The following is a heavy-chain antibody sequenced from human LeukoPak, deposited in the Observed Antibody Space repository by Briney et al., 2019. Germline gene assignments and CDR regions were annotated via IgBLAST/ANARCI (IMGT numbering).Heavy chain of an antibody. CDR3: ARDPGRTEPDWFDP. J-gene: IGHJ5*02. CDR2: ISGSGGST. V-gene: IGHV3-23*01. CDR1: GFTFSSYA. D-gene: IGHD1-14*01. Sequence: GGSLRLSCAASGFTFSSYAVSWVRQAPGKGLEWVSAISGSGGSTYYADSVKGRFTISRDNAKNSLYLQMNSLRAEDTAVYYCARDPGRTEPDWFDPWGQGTLVTVSS.